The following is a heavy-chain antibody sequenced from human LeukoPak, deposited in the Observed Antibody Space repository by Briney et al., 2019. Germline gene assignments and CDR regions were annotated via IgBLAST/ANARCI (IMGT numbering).Heavy chain of an antibody. J-gene: IGHJ4*02. CDR3: ARPRYSSSWYYY. CDR1: GGSFSGYY. V-gene: IGHV4-34*01. Sequence: SETLSLTCAVYGGSFSGYYWSWIRQPPGKGLEWIGEINHSGSTNYNPSLKSRVTISVDTSKNQFSLKLSSVTAADTAVYYCARPRYSSSWYYYWGQGNLVTVSS. D-gene: IGHD6-13*01. CDR2: INHSGST.